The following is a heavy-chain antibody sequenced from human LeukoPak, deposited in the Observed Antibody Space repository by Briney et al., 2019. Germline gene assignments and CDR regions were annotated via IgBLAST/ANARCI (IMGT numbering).Heavy chain of an antibody. D-gene: IGHD6-19*01. CDR1: GGSISSCY. J-gene: IGHJ3*02. Sequence: SETLSLTCTVSGGSISSCYWSWIRQPPGKGLEWIGYICTSGSTNYNPSLKSRVTISLDTSKNQFSLKLSSVTAADTAVYYCARPYSSGWYGAFDIWGQGTMVTVSS. CDR3: ARPYSSGWYGAFDI. CDR2: ICTSGST. V-gene: IGHV4-4*09.